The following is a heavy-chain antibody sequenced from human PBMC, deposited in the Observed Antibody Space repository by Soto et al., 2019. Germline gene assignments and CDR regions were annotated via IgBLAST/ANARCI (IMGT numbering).Heavy chain of an antibody. Sequence: ASVKVSCKVSGYTLTELYMHWVRQAPGKGLEWMGGFDPEDGETIYAQKFQGRVTMTEDTSTDTAYMELSSLRSEDTAVYYCATDLTYSSSWSFDYLGEGTLVTVSS. D-gene: IGHD6-13*01. CDR2: FDPEDGET. CDR1: GYTLTELY. CDR3: ATDLTYSSSWSFDY. J-gene: IGHJ4*02. V-gene: IGHV1-24*01.